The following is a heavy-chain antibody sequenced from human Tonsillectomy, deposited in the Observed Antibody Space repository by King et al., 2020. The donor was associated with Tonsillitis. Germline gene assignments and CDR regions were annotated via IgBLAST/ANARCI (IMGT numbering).Heavy chain of an antibody. Sequence: VQLVESGAEVKKPGASVKVSCTASGYTFTGYYIHWVRQAPGQGLEWMGWIKPNSGDTNYAQNFQGRVTMTRDTSISTAYMELNRLRSNDTAVYYCARATKGWNDNYRMDLWGQGTTGTGSS. CDR3: ARATKGWNDNYRMDL. V-gene: IGHV1-2*02. CDR2: IKPNSGDT. J-gene: IGHJ6*01. D-gene: IGHD1-1*01. CDR1: GYTFTGYY.